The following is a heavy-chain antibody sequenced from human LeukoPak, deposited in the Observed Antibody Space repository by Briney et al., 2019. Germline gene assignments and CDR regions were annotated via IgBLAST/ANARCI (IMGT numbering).Heavy chain of an antibody. CDR2: MNPNSGNT. J-gene: IGHJ6*03. D-gene: IGHD4-11*01. CDR1: GYTFTSYD. CDR3: ARGLYPIYSNYGYYYYMDV. V-gene: IGHV1-8*03. Sequence: ASVKVSCKASGYTFTSYDINWVRQATGQGLEWMGWMNPNSGNTGYAQKFQGRVTITRNTSISTAYMELSSLRSEDTAVYYCARGLYPIYSNYGYYYYMDVWGKGTTVTVSS.